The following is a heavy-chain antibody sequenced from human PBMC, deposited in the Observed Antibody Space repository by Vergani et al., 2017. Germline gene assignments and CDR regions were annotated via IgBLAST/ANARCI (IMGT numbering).Heavy chain of an antibody. J-gene: IGHJ4*02. V-gene: IGHV4-38-2*01. CDR2: IYHSGNT. CDR1: GYSISSGYY. D-gene: IGHD3-22*01. Sequence: QVQLQESGPGLVKPSETLSLTCAVSGYSISSGYYWGWIRQPPGKGLEWIVSIYHSGNTYYNPSLNSRVTISVDTSKNQFSLKLSSVTAADTALYYCAQHEGSYYDSSGYAFVYWGQGALVTVSS. CDR3: AQHEGSYYDSSGYAFVY.